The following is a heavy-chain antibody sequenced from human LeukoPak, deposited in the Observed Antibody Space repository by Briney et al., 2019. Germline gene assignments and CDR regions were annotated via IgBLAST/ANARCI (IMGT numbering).Heavy chain of an antibody. D-gene: IGHD3-10*01. V-gene: IGHV5-51*01. J-gene: IGHJ5*02. CDR3: ARREGDYYGSGSYYEP. Sequence: HGESLKISCMGSGYSFTSYWIGWVRQMPGEGLEWMGIIYPGDSDTRYSPSFQGQVTISADKSISTAYLQWSSLKASDTAMYYCARREGDYYGSGSYYEPWGQGTLVTVSS. CDR1: GYSFTSYW. CDR2: IYPGDSDT.